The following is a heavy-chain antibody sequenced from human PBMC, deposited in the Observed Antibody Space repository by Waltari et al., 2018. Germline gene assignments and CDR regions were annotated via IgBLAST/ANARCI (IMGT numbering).Heavy chain of an antibody. D-gene: IGHD3-10*01. J-gene: IGHJ4*02. Sequence: QVQLQQWGAGLLKPSETLSLTCAVYGGSFSGYYWSWIRQPPGKGLEWIGEINHSGSPNYNPSLNSRVTISVDTSKNQFSLKLSSVTAADTAVYYCARGRAYYYGSGSYPLDYWGQGTLVTVSS. CDR3: ARGRAYYYGSGSYPLDY. V-gene: IGHV4-34*01. CDR1: GGSFSGYY. CDR2: INHSGSP.